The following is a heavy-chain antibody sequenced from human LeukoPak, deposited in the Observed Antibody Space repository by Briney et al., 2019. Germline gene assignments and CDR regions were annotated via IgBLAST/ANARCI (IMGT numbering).Heavy chain of an antibody. Sequence: PGGSLRLSCAASGFTFSSYEMNWVRQAPGKGLEWVSYISSSGSTIYYADPVKGRFTISRDNAKNSLYLQMNGLRAEDTAVYYCAALGADYDILTGYSRLGYYGMDVWGKGTTVTVSS. CDR3: AALGADYDILTGYSRLGYYGMDV. CDR1: GFTFSSYE. D-gene: IGHD3-9*01. V-gene: IGHV3-48*03. CDR2: ISSSGSTI. J-gene: IGHJ6*04.